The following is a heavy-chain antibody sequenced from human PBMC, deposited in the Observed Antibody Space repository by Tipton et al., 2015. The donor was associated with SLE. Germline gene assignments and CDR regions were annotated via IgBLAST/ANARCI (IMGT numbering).Heavy chain of an antibody. V-gene: IGHV4-39*01. CDR3: ARQGRFLEWLLSDAFDI. CDR2: IYYSGST. Sequence: TLSLTCTVSGGSISSSSYYWGWIRQPPGKGLEWIGSIYYSGSTYYNPSLKSRVTISVDTSKNQFSLKLSSVTAADTAVYYGARQGRFLEWLLSDAFDIWGQGTMVTVSS. CDR1: GGSISSSSYY. D-gene: IGHD3-3*01. J-gene: IGHJ3*02.